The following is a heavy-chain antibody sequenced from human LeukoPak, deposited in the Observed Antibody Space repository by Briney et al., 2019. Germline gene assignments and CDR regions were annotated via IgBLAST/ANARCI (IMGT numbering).Heavy chain of an antibody. CDR2: IYTSGST. CDR1: GGSISSGSYY. CDR3: ARELAAAGVYYYYYMDV. J-gene: IGHJ6*03. Sequence: SETLSLTCTVSGGSISSGSYYWSWIRQPAGKGLEWIGRIYTSGSTNYNPSLKSRVTISVDTSKNQFSLKLSSVTAADTAVYYCARELAAAGVYYYYYMDVWGKGTTVTVSS. D-gene: IGHD6-13*01. V-gene: IGHV4-61*02.